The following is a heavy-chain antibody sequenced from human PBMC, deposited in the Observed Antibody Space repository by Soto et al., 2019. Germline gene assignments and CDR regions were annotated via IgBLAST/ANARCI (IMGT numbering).Heavy chain of an antibody. D-gene: IGHD3-10*01. CDR3: ARDPPRGPKASVLDS. CDR1: GYTFTSYA. CDR2: INAGNGNT. V-gene: IGHV1-3*01. J-gene: IGHJ5*01. Sequence: ASVKVSCKASGYTFTSYAMHWVRQAPGQRLEWMGWINAGNGNTKYSQKFQGRVTITRDTSASTAYMELSSLRSEDTAVYYCARDPPRGPKASVLDSWGQGTLVTVSS.